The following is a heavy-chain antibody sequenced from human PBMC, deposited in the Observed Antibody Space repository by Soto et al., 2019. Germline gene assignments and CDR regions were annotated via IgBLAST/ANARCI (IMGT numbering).Heavy chain of an antibody. CDR2: INHSGGT. J-gene: IGHJ6*02. CDR1: GGSFSGYY. CDR3: ARGGIQLWFYYYYGMDV. V-gene: IGHV4-34*01. D-gene: IGHD5-18*01. Sequence: SETLSLTCAVYGGSFSGYYWSWIRQPPGKGLEWIGEINHSGGTNYNPSLKSRVTISVDTSKNQFSLKLSSVTAADTAVYYCARGGIQLWFYYYYGMDVWGQGTTVTVS.